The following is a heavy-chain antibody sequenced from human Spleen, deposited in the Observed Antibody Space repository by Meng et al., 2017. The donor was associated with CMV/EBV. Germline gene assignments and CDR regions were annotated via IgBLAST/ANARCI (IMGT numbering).Heavy chain of an antibody. CDR3: ARDAGVGYCSSTSPCDAFDI. D-gene: IGHD2-2*01. Sequence: ASVKVSCKASGYTFTSYDINWVRQATGQGLEWMGWMNPNSGNTGYAQKFQGRVTITADRSTSTLYMTLSSLTSEDTAVYYCARDAGVGYCSSTSPCDAFDIWGQGTTVTVSS. CDR1: GYTFTSYD. CDR2: MNPNSGNT. J-gene: IGHJ3*02. V-gene: IGHV1-8*01.